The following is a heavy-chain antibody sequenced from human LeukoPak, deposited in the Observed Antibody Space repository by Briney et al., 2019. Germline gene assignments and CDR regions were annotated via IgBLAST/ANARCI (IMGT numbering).Heavy chain of an antibody. J-gene: IGHJ4*02. CDR2: VTSSGGST. CDR1: GLTFANYA. Sequence: GGSLRLSCAASGLTFANYAMGWVRQAPGKGLEWVSSVTSSGGSTYYADSVKGRFTISRDNSKNTLYLQMNSLRAEDTAVYFCANYRLWSGANYFDHWGQGTLVTVSS. D-gene: IGHD5-18*01. CDR3: ANYRLWSGANYFDH. V-gene: IGHV3-23*01.